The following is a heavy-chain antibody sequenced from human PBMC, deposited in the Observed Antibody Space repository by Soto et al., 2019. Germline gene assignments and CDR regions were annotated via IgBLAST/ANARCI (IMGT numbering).Heavy chain of an antibody. CDR3: AIILISSPGYYYYMDV. CDR2: IIPIRGIA. V-gene: IGHV1-69*02. J-gene: IGHJ6*03. Sequence: ASVKVSCKASGGTFSSYTISWVRQAPGRGLEWMGRIIPIRGIANYAQKFQGRVTITGNKSTSTAYMELSSLRSEDTAVYYCAIILISSPGYYYYMDVWGKGTTVTVSS. D-gene: IGHD2-15*01. CDR1: GGTFSSYT.